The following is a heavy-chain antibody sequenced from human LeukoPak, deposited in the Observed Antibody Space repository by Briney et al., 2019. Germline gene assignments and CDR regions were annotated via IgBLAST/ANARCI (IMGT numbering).Heavy chain of an antibody. CDR1: GGSISSYY. CDR3: ARIGGSSGAFDI. Sequence: SQTLSLTCTVSGGSISSYYWSWIRQPPGKRLEWIGYIYDSGSTNYNPSLKTRVTISVDTSKNQFSLKLSSVTAADTAVYYCARIGGSSGAFDIWGQGTMVTVSS. D-gene: IGHD6-13*01. V-gene: IGHV4-59*01. CDR2: IYDSGST. J-gene: IGHJ3*02.